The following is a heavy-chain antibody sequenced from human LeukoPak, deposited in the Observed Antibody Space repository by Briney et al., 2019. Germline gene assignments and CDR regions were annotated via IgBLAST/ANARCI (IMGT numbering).Heavy chain of an antibody. CDR1: GFTFSSYL. J-gene: IGHJ4*02. CDR3: ARDKVYYGSGTYGY. V-gene: IGHV3-74*01. Sequence: GGSLRLSCAASGFTFSSYLMHWVRQVPGKGLVWVSHINSDGSSTNYADSVKGRFTISRDNAKNTLYLQMNSLRAEDTAVYFCARDKVYYGSGTYGYWGQGTLVTVSS. D-gene: IGHD3-10*01. CDR2: INSDGSST.